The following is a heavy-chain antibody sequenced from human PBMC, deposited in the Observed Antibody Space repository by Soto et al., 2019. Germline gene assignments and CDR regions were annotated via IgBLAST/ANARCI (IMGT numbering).Heavy chain of an antibody. CDR2: INHSGST. Sequence: SETLSLTCAVYGGSFSGYYWSWIRQPPGKGLEWIGEINHSGSTNYNPSLKSRVTISVDTSKNQFSLKLSSVTAADTAVYYCARGRVLIGGPFRQNYGFWRNYYGMDVWGQGTTVTVSS. D-gene: IGHD3-3*01. CDR1: GGSFSGYY. J-gene: IGHJ6*02. V-gene: IGHV4-34*01. CDR3: ARGRVLIGGPFRQNYGFWRNYYGMDV.